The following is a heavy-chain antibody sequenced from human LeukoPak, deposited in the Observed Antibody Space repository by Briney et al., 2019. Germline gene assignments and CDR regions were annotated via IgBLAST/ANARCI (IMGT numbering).Heavy chain of an antibody. CDR2: VYHSGRT. J-gene: IGHJ5*02. CDR1: RYSISSGYY. Sequence: SETLSLTCTVSRYSISSGYYWGWIRQPPGKGLEWIGNVYHSGRTYYNPSLKSRVTISVDTSKNQFSLKLSSVTAADTAVYYCARHIITMVRGALRWFDPWGQGTLVTVSS. V-gene: IGHV4-38-2*02. D-gene: IGHD3-10*01. CDR3: ARHIITMVRGALRWFDP.